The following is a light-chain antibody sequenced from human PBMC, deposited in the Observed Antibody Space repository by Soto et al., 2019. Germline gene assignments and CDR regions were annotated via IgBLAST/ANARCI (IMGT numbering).Light chain of an antibody. Sequence: DIQMTQSPSSLSASVRDSVTITCRASQSISNYLHWYQQKPGRAPKILIYAASSLQSGVPSRFSGGGSGTDFTLTITSLQPEDFATYYCQQSYSSPWTCGQGTKVEIK. V-gene: IGKV1-39*01. J-gene: IGKJ1*01. CDR2: AAS. CDR1: QSISNY. CDR3: QQSYSSPWT.